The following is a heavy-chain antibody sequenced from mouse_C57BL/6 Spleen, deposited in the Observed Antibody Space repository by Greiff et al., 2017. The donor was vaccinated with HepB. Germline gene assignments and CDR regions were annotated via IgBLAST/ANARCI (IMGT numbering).Heavy chain of an antibody. J-gene: IGHJ4*01. Sequence: VQLQESGAELARPGASVKLSCKASGYTFTSYGISWVKQRTGEGLEWIGEIYPRSGNTYYNEKFKGKATLTADKSSRTAYMELRSLTSEDSAVYYCARRGEQQEDYYAMDCWGQGTSVTVAS. CDR1: GYTFTSYG. CDR3: ARRGEQQEDYYAMDC. V-gene: IGHV1-81*01. D-gene: IGHD6-1*01. CDR2: IYPRSGNT.